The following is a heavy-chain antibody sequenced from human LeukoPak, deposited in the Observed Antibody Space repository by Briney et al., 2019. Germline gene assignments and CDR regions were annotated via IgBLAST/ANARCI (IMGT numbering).Heavy chain of an antibody. CDR1: GFTFSSYG. CDR3: ASEPYSSSSGLWYYYYGMDV. D-gene: IGHD6-6*01. Sequence: PEGSLRLSCAASGFTFSSYGMHWVRQAPGKGLEWVAVIWYDGSNKYYADSVKGRFTISRDNSKNTLYLQMNSLRAEDTAVYYCASEPYSSSSGLWYYYYGMDVWGQGTTVTVSS. J-gene: IGHJ6*02. CDR2: IWYDGSNK. V-gene: IGHV3-33*01.